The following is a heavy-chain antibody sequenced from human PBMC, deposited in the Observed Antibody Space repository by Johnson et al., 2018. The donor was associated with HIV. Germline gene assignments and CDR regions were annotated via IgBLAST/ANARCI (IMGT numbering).Heavy chain of an antibody. Sequence: VQLVESGGGLVQPGGSLRLSCAASGFTFSSYWMSWVRQAPGKGLEWVANINQDGSEKYYVDSVKGRFTISRDNAKNSLYLQMNSLRAEDTAVYYCAREGIAARLAAFDIWGQGTMVTVSS. CDR2: INQDGSEK. D-gene: IGHD6-6*01. V-gene: IGHV3-7*05. J-gene: IGHJ3*02. CDR1: GFTFSSYW. CDR3: AREGIAARLAAFDI.